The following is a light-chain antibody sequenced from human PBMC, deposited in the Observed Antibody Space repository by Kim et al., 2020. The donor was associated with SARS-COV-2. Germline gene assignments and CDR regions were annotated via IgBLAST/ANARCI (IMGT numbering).Light chain of an antibody. J-gene: IGKJ2*01. CDR2: KAS. CDR3: QQYKSYPVT. Sequence: GDRVTITCRASQSISSWLAWYQQKPGKAPNLLIYKASSLQSGVPSRFSASGSGTEFTLTISSLQPDDSATYYCQQYKSYPVTFGQGTKLEI. CDR1: QSISSW. V-gene: IGKV1-5*03.